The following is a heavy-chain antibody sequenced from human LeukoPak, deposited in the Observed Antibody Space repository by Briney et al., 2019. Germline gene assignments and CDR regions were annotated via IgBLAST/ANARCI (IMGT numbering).Heavy chain of an antibody. CDR1: GFSLSTSGVG. CDR3: AHRGYYGSGSILEH. V-gene: IGHV2-5*02. CDR2: IYWADDK. D-gene: IGHD3-10*01. J-gene: IGHJ4*02. Sequence: SGPTLMKPTQTLRLTCTFSGFSLSTSGVGGGWNRQPPGKALEWLALIYWADDKRYTPSLNTRLRIPKDTSKNQVVLTMTNMDPVDTATYYCAHRGYYGSGSILEHWGQGTLVTVSS.